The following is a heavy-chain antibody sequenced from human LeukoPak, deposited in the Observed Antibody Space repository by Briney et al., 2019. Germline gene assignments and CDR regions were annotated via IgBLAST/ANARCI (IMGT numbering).Heavy chain of an antibody. CDR3: ASGSGYYGSGSLFDY. CDR2: ISYDGSNK. Sequence: PGGSLRLSCAASGFTFSSYAMHWVRQAPGKGLEWVAVISYDGSNKYYADSVKGRFTISRDNSKNTLYLQMNSLRAEDTAVYYCASGSGYYGSGSLFDYWGQGTLVTVSS. V-gene: IGHV3-30-3*01. CDR1: GFTFSSYA. J-gene: IGHJ4*02. D-gene: IGHD3-10*01.